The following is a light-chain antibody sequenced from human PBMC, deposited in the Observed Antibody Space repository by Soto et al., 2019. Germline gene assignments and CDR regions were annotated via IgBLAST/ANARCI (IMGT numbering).Light chain of an antibody. CDR1: RSNIGAGYD. J-gene: IGLJ1*01. CDR3: QSYDNSLSGYV. V-gene: IGLV1-40*01. CDR2: GNI. Sequence: QSVLTQPPSVSGAPGQRVTISCIGSRSNIGAGYDVHWYQQLPGTAPKLLIYGNINRPSGVPDRFSGSKSGTSVSLAITGLQAEDEADYYCQSYDNSLSGYVFGTGTKLTVL.